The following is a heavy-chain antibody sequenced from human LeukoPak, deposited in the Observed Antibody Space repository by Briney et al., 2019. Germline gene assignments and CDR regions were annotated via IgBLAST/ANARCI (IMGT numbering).Heavy chain of an antibody. CDR1: GFTFSSYA. J-gene: IGHJ4*02. V-gene: IGHV3-23*01. CDR2: ISGSGGST. CDR3: AKDPSSSWFGDYFDY. D-gene: IGHD6-13*01. Sequence: PGGSLRLSCAASGFTFSSYAMSWVRQAPGKGLEWVSAISGSGGSTYYADSVKGRFTISRDNSKNTLHLQMNSLRAEDTAVYYCAKDPSSSWFGDYFDYWGQGTLVTVSS.